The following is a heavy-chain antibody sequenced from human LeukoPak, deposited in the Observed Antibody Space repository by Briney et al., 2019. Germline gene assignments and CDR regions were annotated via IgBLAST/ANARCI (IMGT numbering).Heavy chain of an antibody. D-gene: IGHD3-22*01. CDR2: INPNNGGT. CDR1: GYTSTDYY. V-gene: IGHV1-2*02. Sequence: ASVKVSCKASGYTSTDYYMHWVRQAPGQGLEWMGWINPNNGGTNYAQKFQGRVTMTRDTSISTAYMELSRLRSDDTAMYYCARDVRDITMIVGDAFDIWGQGTMVTVSS. CDR3: ARDVRDITMIVGDAFDI. J-gene: IGHJ3*02.